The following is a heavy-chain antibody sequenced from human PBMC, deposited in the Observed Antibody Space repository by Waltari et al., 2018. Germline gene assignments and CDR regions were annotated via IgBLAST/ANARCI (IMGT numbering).Heavy chain of an antibody. Sequence: EAQLVESGGGLIQPGGSLRLSCAVSGFTVRGNFMTWVRQAPGKGLEWVSIIYSGESAYYADSVKGRFTISRDNSKSTVYLQMNSLRVEDTGVYHCARLSQWLFGMDVWGQGTTVAVSS. CDR2: IYSGESA. V-gene: IGHV3-53*01. CDR3: ARLSQWLFGMDV. CDR1: GFTVRGNF. J-gene: IGHJ6*02. D-gene: IGHD6-19*01.